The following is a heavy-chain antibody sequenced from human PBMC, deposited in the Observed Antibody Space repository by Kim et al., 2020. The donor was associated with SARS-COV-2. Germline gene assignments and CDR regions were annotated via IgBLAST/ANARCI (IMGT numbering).Heavy chain of an antibody. CDR1: GFTFSSYA. J-gene: IGHJ5*02. Sequence: GGSLRLSCAASGFTFSSYAMSWVRQAPGKGLEWVSSISGSGGSTYYADSVKGRFTISRDNSKNTVYLYMHSLRVEDTAEYYCARGAGGPTWFDPWGQGTLVTVSS. V-gene: IGHV3-23*01. CDR3: ARGAGGPTWFDP. D-gene: IGHD2-15*01. CDR2: ISGSGGST.